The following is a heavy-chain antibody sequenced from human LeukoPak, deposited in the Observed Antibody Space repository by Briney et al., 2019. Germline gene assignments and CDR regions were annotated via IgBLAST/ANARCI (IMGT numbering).Heavy chain of an antibody. J-gene: IGHJ6*02. CDR1: GYTFTSYA. CDR2: INTNTGNP. Sequence: GASVKVSCKASGYTFTSYAMNWVRQAPGQGLEWMGWINTNTGNPTYAQGFTGRFVFSLDTSVSTAYLQISSLKAEDTAVYYCARRASGYDWSGYYYGMDVWGQGTTVTVSS. CDR3: ARRASGYDWSGYYYGMDV. V-gene: IGHV7-4-1*02. D-gene: IGHD5-12*01.